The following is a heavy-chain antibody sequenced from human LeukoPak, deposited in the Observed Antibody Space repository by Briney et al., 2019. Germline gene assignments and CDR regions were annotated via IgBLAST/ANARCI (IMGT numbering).Heavy chain of an antibody. CDR1: GGSISSSSYY. CDR2: IYYSGST. V-gene: IGHV4-39*01. CDR3: ARQRGATGYSSGWYRYYYYMDV. J-gene: IGHJ6*03. D-gene: IGHD6-19*01. Sequence: SETLSLTCTVSGGSISSSSYYWGWIRQPPGKGLEWIGSIYYSGSTYYNPSLKSRVTISVDTSKNQFSLKLSSVTAADTAVYYCARQRGATGYSSGWYRYYYYMDVWGKGTTVTVSS.